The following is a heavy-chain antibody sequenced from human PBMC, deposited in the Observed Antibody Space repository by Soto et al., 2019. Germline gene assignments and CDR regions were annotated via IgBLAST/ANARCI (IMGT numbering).Heavy chain of an antibody. CDR1: GGSISSSSYY. CDR2: ICYSGST. D-gene: IGHD3-9*01. J-gene: IGHJ2*01. Sequence: QLQLQESGPELVKLSETLSLTCTVSGGSISSSSYYWGWIRQPPGKGLEWFGSICYSGSTHYNPSLKSRVTISVDTSNNQLSLTLGSVAAADTAVYYCAGADSVEPSYYYILSGYYLRGRGPQVTVSS. CDR3: AGADSVEPSYYYILSGYYL. V-gene: IGHV4-39*01.